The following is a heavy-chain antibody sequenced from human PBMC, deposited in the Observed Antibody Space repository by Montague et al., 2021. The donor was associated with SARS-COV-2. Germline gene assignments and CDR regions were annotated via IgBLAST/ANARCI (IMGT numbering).Heavy chain of an antibody. J-gene: IGHJ3*02. D-gene: IGHD3-22*01. CDR2: IYYSGST. CDR1: GGSISSGGYY. CDR3: ARGRITMIVVVNAFDI. Sequence: TLSLTCTVSGGSISSGGYYWSWIRQHPGKGLEWIGYIYYSGSTYYNPSLKSRVTLSVDTSKNQFSLKLSSVTAADTAVYYCARGRITMIVVVNAFDIWGQGTLVTVSS. V-gene: IGHV4-31*03.